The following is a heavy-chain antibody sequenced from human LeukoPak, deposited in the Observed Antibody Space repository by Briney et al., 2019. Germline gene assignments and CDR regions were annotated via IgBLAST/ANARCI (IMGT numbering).Heavy chain of an antibody. Sequence: GGSLRLSCAASGFIFNNNAIHWVRQAPGKGLEWVAVISFDGRDKHHADSVKGRFTISRDNSKNTLYLQMSSLRVEDTAMYYCARDLRKSADYNFDYWGQGTLVTVSS. CDR2: ISFDGRDK. D-gene: IGHD4-11*01. CDR1: GFIFNNNA. V-gene: IGHV3-30*04. J-gene: IGHJ4*02. CDR3: ARDLRKSADYNFDY.